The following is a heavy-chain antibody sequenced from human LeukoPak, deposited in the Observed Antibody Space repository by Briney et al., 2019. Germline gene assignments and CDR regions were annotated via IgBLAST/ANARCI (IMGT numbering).Heavy chain of an antibody. CDR3: ARAMGGPGAFDI. Sequence: GGSLRLSCAASGFTFSSYSMNWVRQAPGKGLEWVSSISSSSSYIYYADSVKGRFTISRGNAKNSLYLQMNSLRAEDTAVYYCARAMGGPGAFDIWGQGTMVTVSS. J-gene: IGHJ3*02. CDR2: ISSSSSYI. CDR1: GFTFSSYS. V-gene: IGHV3-21*01. D-gene: IGHD1-26*01.